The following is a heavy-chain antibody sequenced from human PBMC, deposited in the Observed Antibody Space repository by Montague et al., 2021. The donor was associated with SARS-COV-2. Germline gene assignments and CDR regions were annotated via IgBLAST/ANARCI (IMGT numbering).Heavy chain of an antibody. Sequence: TLSLTCTVSGGSISSSSYYWGWIRQPPGKGLEWIGSIYYSGTTYYNPSLKSRVTISVDTSKNQFSLKLSSVTAADTAVYYCARHVRSLMVRGPDFDYWGQGTLVTVSS. J-gene: IGHJ4*02. V-gene: IGHV4-39*01. CDR2: IYYSGTT. CDR3: ARHVRSLMVRGPDFDY. CDR1: GGSISSSSYY. D-gene: IGHD3-10*01.